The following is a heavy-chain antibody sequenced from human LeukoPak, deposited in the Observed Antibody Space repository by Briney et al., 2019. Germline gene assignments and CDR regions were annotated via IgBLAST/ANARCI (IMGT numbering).Heavy chain of an antibody. CDR2: ISSSSSYI. Sequence: PGGSLRLSCAASGFTFSSYSMNWVRQAPGKGLGWVSSISSSSSYIYYADSVKGRFTISRDNAKNSLYLQMNSLRAEDTAVYYCARVPNYYDSSGYYYPWGQGTLVTVSS. V-gene: IGHV3-21*01. D-gene: IGHD3-22*01. J-gene: IGHJ5*02. CDR1: GFTFSSYS. CDR3: ARVPNYYDSSGYYYP.